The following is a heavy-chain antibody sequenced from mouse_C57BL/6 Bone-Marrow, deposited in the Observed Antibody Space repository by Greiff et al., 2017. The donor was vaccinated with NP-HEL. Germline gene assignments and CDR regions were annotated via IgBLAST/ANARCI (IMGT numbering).Heavy chain of an antibody. D-gene: IGHD1-1*01. CDR3: ARHEDEGLITTFDY. CDR1: GYTFTSYG. Sequence: VQLQQSGAELVRPGSSVKMSCKTSGYTFTSYGINWVKQRPGQGLEWIGYIYIGNGYTEYNEKFKDKATLTADKSSSTVYMELSRLTSEDSAVYFCARHEDEGLITTFDYWGQGTTLTVSS. CDR2: IYIGNGYT. V-gene: IGHV1-58*01. J-gene: IGHJ2*01.